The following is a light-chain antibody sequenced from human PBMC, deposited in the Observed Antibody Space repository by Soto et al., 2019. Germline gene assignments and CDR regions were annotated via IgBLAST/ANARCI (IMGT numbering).Light chain of an antibody. V-gene: IGLV2-14*01. J-gene: IGLJ1*01. CDR2: EVN. CDR1: SSDVGVYNS. Sequence: QSALTQPASVSGSPGQSITISCTGTSSDVGVYNSVSWDQHHPGKAPKLMISEVNNRPSGVSYCFSGSKAGNTASLTISGLHHEDEAYYCCNSYTSSGTYVLGTGTKLTVL. CDR3: NSYTSSGTYV.